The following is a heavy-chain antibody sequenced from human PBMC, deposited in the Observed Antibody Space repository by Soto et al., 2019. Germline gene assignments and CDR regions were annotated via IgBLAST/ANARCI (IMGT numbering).Heavy chain of an antibody. D-gene: IGHD2-15*01. Sequence: GGSLRLSCAASGFPFSSYAMSWVLQAPGKGLEWVSAISGSGGSTYYADSVKGRFTISRDNSKNTLYLQMNSLRAEDTAVYYCAKGLYCSGGSCYRTRFDYWGQGTLVTVSS. J-gene: IGHJ4*02. V-gene: IGHV3-23*01. CDR3: AKGLYCSGGSCYRTRFDY. CDR2: ISGSGGST. CDR1: GFPFSSYA.